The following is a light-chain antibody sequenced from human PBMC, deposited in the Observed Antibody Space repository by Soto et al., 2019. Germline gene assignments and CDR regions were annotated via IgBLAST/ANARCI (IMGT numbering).Light chain of an antibody. Sequence: EIVLTQSPASLSLSPGERATLSCRASQSVNSNLAWYQHKPGQAPRLLIYDASNRATGIPARFSGSGSGTDFTLTVSSLEPEDFAVYYCQQYNNWPRGTFGQGTKVEIK. J-gene: IGKJ1*01. CDR1: QSVNSN. CDR3: QQYNNWPRGT. V-gene: IGKV3-11*01. CDR2: DAS.